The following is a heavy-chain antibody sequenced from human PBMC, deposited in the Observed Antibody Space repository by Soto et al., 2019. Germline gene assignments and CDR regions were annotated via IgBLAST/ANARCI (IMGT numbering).Heavy chain of an antibody. CDR2: INHSGST. CDR1: GGSFSGYY. Sequence: QVQLQQWGAGLLKPSETLSLTCAVYGGSFSGYYWSWIRQPPGKGLEWIGEINHSGSTNYNPSLKGRVTISVDTSKNQFSLKLSSVTAADTAVYYCARNRGLLWFGELANYYYYGMDVWGQGTTVTVSS. D-gene: IGHD3-10*01. CDR3: ARNRGLLWFGELANYYYYGMDV. V-gene: IGHV4-34*01. J-gene: IGHJ6*02.